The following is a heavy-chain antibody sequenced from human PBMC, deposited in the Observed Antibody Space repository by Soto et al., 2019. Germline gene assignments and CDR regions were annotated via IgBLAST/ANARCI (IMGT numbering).Heavy chain of an antibody. D-gene: IGHD7-27*01. J-gene: IGHJ6*02. CDR1: GFTFNNYA. CDR3: AKGSNDYYNPMDV. V-gene: IGHV3-23*01. Sequence: GGSLRLSCAASGFTFNNYAMSWVRQAPGKGLEWVSGLSGSDGTTFYADSVKGRFTISRDNSKTTLYLRMNSLRAEDTAVYYCAKGSNDYYNPMDVWGRGTTVTVSS. CDR2: LSGSDGTT.